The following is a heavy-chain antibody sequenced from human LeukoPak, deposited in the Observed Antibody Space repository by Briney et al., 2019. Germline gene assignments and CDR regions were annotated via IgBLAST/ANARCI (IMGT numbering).Heavy chain of an antibody. D-gene: IGHD1-14*01. CDR1: GVTFSSDS. CDR3: ARAPEPFDY. V-gene: IGHV3-21*01. CDR2: ISSSSSYI. J-gene: IGHJ4*02. Sequence: GGSLRLSCAASGVTFSSDSMNWGPQAPGKGLWWVSSISSSSSYIYYADSVKGRFTISRDNAKNSLYLQMNSRRAQDTAVYYCARAPEPFDYWGQGTLVTVSS.